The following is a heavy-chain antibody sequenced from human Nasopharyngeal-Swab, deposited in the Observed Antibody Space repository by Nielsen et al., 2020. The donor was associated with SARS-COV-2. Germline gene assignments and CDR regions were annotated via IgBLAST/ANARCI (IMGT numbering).Heavy chain of an antibody. D-gene: IGHD6-13*01. CDR2: INPSGGST. V-gene: IGHV1-46*01. CDR3: ARDQASIAAMAY. J-gene: IGHJ4*02. Sequence: ASVKVSCKTSGYIFTDYYMHWVRQAPGQGLEWMGIINPSGGSTSYAQKFQGRVTMTRDTSTSTVYMELSSLRSEDTAVYYCARDQASIAAMAYWGQGTLVTVSS. CDR1: GYIFTDYY.